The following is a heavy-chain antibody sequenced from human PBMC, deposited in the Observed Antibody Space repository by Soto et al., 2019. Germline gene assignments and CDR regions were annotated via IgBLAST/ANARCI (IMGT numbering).Heavy chain of an antibody. CDR3: ARAKFWSGYFRGSINWFDP. Sequence: AVKVSCKASGGTFSSDVISWVRQVPGQGLGWMGGIAPMFGTPSYAQKFQGRVTITAEESTSTAYMELSSLRSGDTAVYYCARAKFWSGYFRGSINWFDPWGQGTLVTVSS. CDR1: GGTFSSDV. D-gene: IGHD3-3*01. V-gene: IGHV1-69*13. J-gene: IGHJ5*02. CDR2: IAPMFGTP.